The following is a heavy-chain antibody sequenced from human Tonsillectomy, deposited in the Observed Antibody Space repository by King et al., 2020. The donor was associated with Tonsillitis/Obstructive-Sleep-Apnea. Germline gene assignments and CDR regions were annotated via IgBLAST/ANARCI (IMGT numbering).Heavy chain of an antibody. D-gene: IGHD1-26*01. CDR3: ALQGGNYSSNWFDP. J-gene: IGHJ5*02. V-gene: IGHV3-23*04. CDR1: GFTFSSYA. Sequence: VQLVESGGGLVQPGGSLRLSCAASGFTFSSYAMSWVRQAPGKGLEWVSVISGSGGSSYYADSVKGRFTISRDNSKNTLYLQMNSLRAEDTAVYYCALQGGNYSSNWFDPWGQGTLVTVSS. CDR2: ISGSGGSS.